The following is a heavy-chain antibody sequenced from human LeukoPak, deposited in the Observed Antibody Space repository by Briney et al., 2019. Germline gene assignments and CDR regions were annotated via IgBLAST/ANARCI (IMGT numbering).Heavy chain of an antibody. CDR3: ARDDGAYYQHSIDV. CDR1: GLNYNNHE. V-gene: IGHV3-48*03. Sequence: GGSLRLSCTASGLNYNNHEMNWVRQAPGKGREWVAYISSSGSSVYYADSVRGRFTISRDNARNSLYLQMNSLRVEDTAVYYCARDDGAYYQHSIDVWGKGTTVTVSS. D-gene: IGHD3-16*01. J-gene: IGHJ6*03. CDR2: ISSSGSSV.